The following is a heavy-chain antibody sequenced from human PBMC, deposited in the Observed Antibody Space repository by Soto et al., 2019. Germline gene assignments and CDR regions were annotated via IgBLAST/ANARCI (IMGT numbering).Heavy chain of an antibody. J-gene: IGHJ6*02. CDR3: TTLSSSNPFYDYYGMDV. D-gene: IGHD4-4*01. Sequence: PGGSLRLSCAASGFTFSNAWMNWVRQAPGKRLEWVGRIKSKTDGGTTDYAAPVKGRFTISRDDSKNTLYLQMNSLKTEDTAVYYCTTLSSSNPFYDYYGMDVWGQGTTVTVSS. CDR2: IKSKTDGGTT. V-gene: IGHV3-15*07. CDR1: GFTFSNAW.